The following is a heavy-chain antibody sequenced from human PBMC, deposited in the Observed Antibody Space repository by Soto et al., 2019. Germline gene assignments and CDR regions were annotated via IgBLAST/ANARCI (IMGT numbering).Heavy chain of an antibody. J-gene: IGHJ4*02. CDR1: GFTFSSFS. Sequence: GSLRLSSVGSGFTFSSFSMNWLRQAPGKGLEWVSSISGGRLHILYADSVRGRVTISRDDAKNSLFLQMDSLRDDDTAVYYCARLETGGNHDIDYWGQGALVTVSS. V-gene: IGHV3-21*06. D-gene: IGHD2-8*02. CDR2: ISGGRLHI. CDR3: ARLETGGNHDIDY.